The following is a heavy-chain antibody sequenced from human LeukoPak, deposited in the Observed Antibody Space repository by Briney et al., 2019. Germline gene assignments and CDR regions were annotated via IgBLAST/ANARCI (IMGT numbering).Heavy chain of an antibody. CDR2: IKSSSSYM. D-gene: IGHD2-21*01. Sequence: PGGAPGPSWAGPGFPFKPYKMIWVRQAPGKGEGGGSDIKSSSSYMYYADSVKGRFTISRDNAKNSLYLQMNSLRAEDTAVYYCARGGGYCGGDCYGIDYWGQGTLVTVSS. CDR3: ARGGGYCGGDCYGIDY. CDR1: GFPFKPYK. J-gene: IGHJ4*02. V-gene: IGHV3-21*05.